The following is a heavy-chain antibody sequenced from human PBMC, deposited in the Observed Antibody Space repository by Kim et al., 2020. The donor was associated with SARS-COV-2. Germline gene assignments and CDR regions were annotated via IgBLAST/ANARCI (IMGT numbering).Heavy chain of an antibody. J-gene: IGHJ4*02. CDR2: T. Sequence: TYYNPSLKSRVTISVDTSKNQFSLKLSSVTAADTAVYYCARAGYSYAIDYWGQGTLVTVSS. CDR3: ARAGYSYAIDY. V-gene: IGHV4-30-2*05. D-gene: IGHD5-18*01.